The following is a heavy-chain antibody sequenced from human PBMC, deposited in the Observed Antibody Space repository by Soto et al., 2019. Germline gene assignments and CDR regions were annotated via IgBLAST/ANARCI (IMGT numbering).Heavy chain of an antibody. CDR2: IYPGDSDT. J-gene: IGHJ3*02. D-gene: IGHD1-20*01. Sequence: PGESLKISCKGSGYSFTTYWIGWVRQMPGKGLEWMGIIYPGDSDTRYSPSFQGQVTISADKSISTAYLQWSSLKASDTATYYCARRLVITETTHAFDIWGQGTMVTVSS. V-gene: IGHV5-51*01. CDR3: ARRLVITETTHAFDI. CDR1: GYSFTTYW.